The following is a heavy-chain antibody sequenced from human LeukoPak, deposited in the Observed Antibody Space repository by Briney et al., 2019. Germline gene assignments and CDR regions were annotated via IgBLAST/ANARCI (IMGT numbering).Heavy chain of an antibody. J-gene: IGHJ4*02. D-gene: IGHD1-1*01. CDR1: GFTFSDYN. Sequence: GGSLRLSCSASGFTFSDYNMNWVRQAPGKGLEWVSSISSSSSYIYYAASVKGRFTISRDNAKNSLYLQMNRLRAEDTAVYYCARERQLERLAFGKEGSAFDYWGQGTLVTVSS. CDR2: ISSSSSYI. V-gene: IGHV3-21*01. CDR3: ARERQLERLAFGKEGSAFDY.